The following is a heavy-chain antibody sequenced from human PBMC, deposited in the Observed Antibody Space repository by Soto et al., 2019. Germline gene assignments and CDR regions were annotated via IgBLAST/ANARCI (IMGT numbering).Heavy chain of an antibody. V-gene: IGHV1-24*01. CDR3: ATENWNSDYYSGMDV. D-gene: IGHD1-7*01. Sequence: GASVKVSCKVSGYALAELSMHWVRQAHGKGLEWMGGFDPEDGETIYAQKFQGRVTMTEDTSTDTAYMELSSLRSEDTAVYYCATENWNSDYYSGMDVWGQGTTVTVSS. J-gene: IGHJ6*02. CDR1: GYALAELS. CDR2: FDPEDGET.